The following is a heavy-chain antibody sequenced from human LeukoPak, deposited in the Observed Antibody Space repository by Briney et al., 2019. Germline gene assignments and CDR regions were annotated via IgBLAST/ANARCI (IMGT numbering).Heavy chain of an antibody. CDR1: RFTFSSYG. J-gene: IGHJ6*02. CDR2: ISGSGGST. V-gene: IGHV3-23*01. CDR3: AKAASSSWPSYYYGMDV. D-gene: IGHD6-13*01. Sequence: GGSLRLSCAASRFTFSSYGMSWVRQAPGKGLEWVSSISGSGGSTYYADSVKGRFTISKDNSKNTVYLQMSSLRVDDTAVYYCAKAASSSWPSYYYGMDVWGQGTTVTVSS.